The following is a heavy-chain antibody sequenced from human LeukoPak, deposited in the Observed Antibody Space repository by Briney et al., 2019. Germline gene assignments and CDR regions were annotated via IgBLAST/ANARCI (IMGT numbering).Heavy chain of an antibody. V-gene: IGHV1-2*02. CDR3: ARDGGKGVVIGTHYYYYYYMDV. D-gene: IGHD3-3*01. CDR2: INPNSGGT. J-gene: IGHJ6*03. Sequence: ASVKVSCKASGYTFTGYYMHWVRQAPGQGLEWMGWINPNSGGTNYAQKFQGRVTMTRDTSISTAYMELSRLRSDDTAVYYCARDGGKGVVIGTHYYYYYYMDVWGKGTTVTVSS. CDR1: GYTFTGYY.